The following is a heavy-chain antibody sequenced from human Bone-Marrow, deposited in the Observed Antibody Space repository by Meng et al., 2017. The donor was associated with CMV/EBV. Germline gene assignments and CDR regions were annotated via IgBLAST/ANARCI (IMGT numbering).Heavy chain of an antibody. Sequence: ASVKVSCKASGYTFTSYDINWVRQATGQGLEWMGWMNPNSGNTGYAQKFQGRVTITRNTSISTAYMELSSLRSEDTAVYYCGRDPFYCPTTTCHTYNWFDPWGQGTRVTVSS. CDR2: MNPNSGNT. CDR3: GRDPFYCPTTTCHTYNWFDP. CDR1: GYTFTSYD. V-gene: IGHV1-8*03. D-gene: IGHD2-2*01. J-gene: IGHJ5*02.